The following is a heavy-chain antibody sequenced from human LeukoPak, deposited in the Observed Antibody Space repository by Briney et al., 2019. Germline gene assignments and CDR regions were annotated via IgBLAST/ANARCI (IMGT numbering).Heavy chain of an antibody. CDR1: GFTFSSHG. CDR3: ARDDHYDDNGFDV. D-gene: IGHD3-16*01. CDR2: ILSDGSKT. V-gene: IGHV3-33*01. J-gene: IGHJ3*01. Sequence: PERSLRLSCAASGFTFSSHGMHWVRPAPGKGLEWVAVILSDGSKTWYADSVKGRFTISRDNSKNTLYLQMNSLRAEDTAVYYCARDDHYDDNGFDVWGLGTMVTVSS.